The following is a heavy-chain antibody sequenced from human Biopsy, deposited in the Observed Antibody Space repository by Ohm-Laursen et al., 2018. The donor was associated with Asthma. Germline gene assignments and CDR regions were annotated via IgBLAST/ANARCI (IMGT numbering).Heavy chain of an antibody. J-gene: IGHJ4*02. CDR2: IYYSGST. Sequence: TLSLTCTVSGVSVSSGSYYWSWIRQPPGKGLEWIGYIYYSGSTNYNPSLKSRVTISVDTSKNQFSLKLSSVTAADTAVYYCARERAGYYGSGSYLGYWGQVTLVTVSS. V-gene: IGHV4-61*01. CDR3: ARERAGYYGSGSYLGY. CDR1: GVSVSSGSYY. D-gene: IGHD3-10*01.